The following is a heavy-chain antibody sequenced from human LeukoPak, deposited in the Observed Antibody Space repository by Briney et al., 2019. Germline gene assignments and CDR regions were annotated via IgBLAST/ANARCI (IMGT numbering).Heavy chain of an antibody. CDR1: GYTFTAYW. CDR3: ARDRYYGSGSSDY. D-gene: IGHD3-10*01. Sequence: ASVKVSCKPSGYTFTAYWLHWVRQAPGEGLEWMGWINPMSGDTHYAQKFEGRVTMTRDTSISTAYMELSGLGSDDTAVYYCARDRYYGSGSSDYWGQGTLVTVSS. V-gene: IGHV1-2*02. CDR2: INPMSGDT. J-gene: IGHJ4*02.